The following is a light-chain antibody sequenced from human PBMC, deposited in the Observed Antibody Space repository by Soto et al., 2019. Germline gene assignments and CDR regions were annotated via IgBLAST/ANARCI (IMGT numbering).Light chain of an antibody. J-gene: IGLJ1*01. V-gene: IGLV2-14*01. Sequence: QSALTQPASVSGSPGQSITISCTGTSSDVGAYKNVSWYQLRPGKAPQLMVYEVTNRPSGVSNRFSGSKSGNTASLTISGLQAEDEADYFCSSFTTTSTYVFGSGTKVTVL. CDR2: EVT. CDR3: SSFTTTSTYV. CDR1: SSDVGAYKN.